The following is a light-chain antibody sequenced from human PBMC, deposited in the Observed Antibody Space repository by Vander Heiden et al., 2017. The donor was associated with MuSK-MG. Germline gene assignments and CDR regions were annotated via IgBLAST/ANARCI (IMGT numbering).Light chain of an antibody. Sequence: SSELTQPPAVSVSLGQTVSITCQGDSLGSKYASWYQQKPGQSPVLVIYNNSKRPSGIPDRFSGSNSGNTASLTISGTQAEDEADYYCNSWDSSSYLVFGGGTKLTVL. CDR3: NSWDSSSYLV. V-gene: IGLV3-19*01. J-gene: IGLJ2*01. CDR1: SLGSKY. CDR2: NNS.